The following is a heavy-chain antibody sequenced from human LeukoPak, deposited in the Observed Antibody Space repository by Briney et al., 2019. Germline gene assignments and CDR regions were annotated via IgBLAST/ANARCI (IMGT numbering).Heavy chain of an antibody. J-gene: IGHJ6*03. CDR1: GYTFTGYY. V-gene: IGHV1-2*02. CDR2: INPNSGGA. CDR3: ARAYYDSSGYYYNLDYYYYMDV. D-gene: IGHD3-22*01. Sequence: ASVKVSCKASGYTFTGYYMHWVRQAPGQGLEWMGWINPNSGGANYAQKFQGRVTMTRNTSISTAYMELSSLRSEDTAVYYCARAYYDSSGYYYNLDYYYYMDVWGKGTTVTISS.